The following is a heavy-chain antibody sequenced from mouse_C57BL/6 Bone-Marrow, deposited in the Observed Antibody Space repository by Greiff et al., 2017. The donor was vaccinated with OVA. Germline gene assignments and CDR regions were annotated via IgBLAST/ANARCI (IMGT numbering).Heavy chain of an antibody. CDR2: ISYDGSN. CDR3: ARGRWLPFDY. CDR1: GYSITSGYY. D-gene: IGHD2-3*01. V-gene: IGHV3-6*01. Sequence: EVKLMESGPGLVKPSQSLSLTCSVTGYSITSGYYWNWIRQFPGNKLEWMGYISYDGSNNYNPSLKNRISITRDTSKNQFFLKLNSVTTEDTATYYCARGRWLPFDYWGQGTTLTVSS. J-gene: IGHJ2*01.